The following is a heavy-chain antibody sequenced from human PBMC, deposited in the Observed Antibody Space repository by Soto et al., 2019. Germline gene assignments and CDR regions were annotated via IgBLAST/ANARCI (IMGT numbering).Heavy chain of an antibody. J-gene: IGHJ5*02. D-gene: IGHD2-21*01. CDR3: GDYCGRTQCYDCFDP. CDR2: LYYTGTT. V-gene: IGHV4-39*01. Sequence: PSETLSLTCSVSGGSIGSSSYYCGWIRQPPGKGLDWIGCLYYTGTTNYNSSLKSRVTISTDKSQNQFSLRLSSVTAAAAAVYDCGDYCGRTQCYDCFDPWGQGTMVTVSS. CDR1: GGSIGSSSYY.